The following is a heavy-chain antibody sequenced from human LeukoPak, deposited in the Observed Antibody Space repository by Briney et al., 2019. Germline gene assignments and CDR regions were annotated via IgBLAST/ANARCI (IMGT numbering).Heavy chain of an antibody. Sequence: SETLSLTCTVSGGSVSNSNYCWGWIRQPPGKGLEWIGGIYYSGSTYYNPSLKSRVTISVDTSKNQFSLKLSSVTAADTAVYYCARGQLVVYASLRNWFDPWGQGTLVTVSS. CDR2: IYYSGST. CDR3: ARGQLVVYASLRNWFDP. V-gene: IGHV4-39*01. CDR1: GGSVSNSNYC. D-gene: IGHD2-8*02. J-gene: IGHJ5*02.